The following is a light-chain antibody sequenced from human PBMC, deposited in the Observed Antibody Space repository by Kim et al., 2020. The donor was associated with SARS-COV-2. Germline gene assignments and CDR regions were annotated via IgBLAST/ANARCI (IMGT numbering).Light chain of an antibody. Sequence: VALGQTVRITCQGDNLRTYYTTWFQQEPGQAPIVVFYGKNNRPSGIPDRFSGSSSGNTASLTITATQAGDEAGCYCNSRDNNDNVLFGGGTQLAVL. V-gene: IGLV3-19*01. CDR2: GKN. CDR3: NSRDNNDNVL. J-gene: IGLJ2*01. CDR1: NLRTYY.